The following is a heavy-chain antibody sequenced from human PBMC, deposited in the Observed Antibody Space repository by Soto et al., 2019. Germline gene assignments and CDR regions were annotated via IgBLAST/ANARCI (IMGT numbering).Heavy chain of an antibody. CDR1: GFTFSSYW. Sequence: VQLVESGGGLVQPGGSLRLSCAASGFTFSSYWMSWVRQAPGKGLEWVANIKQDGSEKYYGDSVKGRFTISRDNAKNSLYLQMNSLRAEDTAVYYCARGRDTAMGDFDYWGQGTLVTVSS. CDR2: IKQDGSEK. V-gene: IGHV3-7*05. CDR3: ARGRDTAMGDFDY. D-gene: IGHD5-18*01. J-gene: IGHJ4*02.